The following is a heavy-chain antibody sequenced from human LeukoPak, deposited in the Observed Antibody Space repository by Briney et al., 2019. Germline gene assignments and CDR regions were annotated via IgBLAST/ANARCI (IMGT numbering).Heavy chain of an antibody. D-gene: IGHD2-21*02. CDR3: ARFSRTAPFDY. J-gene: IGHJ4*02. V-gene: IGHV4-34*01. CDR2: INHSGST. Sequence: SETLSLTCAVYGGSFSGYYWSWISQPPGKGLEWIGEINHSGSTNYNPSLKSRVTISVDTSKNQFSLKLSSVTAADTAVYYCARFSRTAPFDYWGQGTLVTVSS. CDR1: GGSFSGYY.